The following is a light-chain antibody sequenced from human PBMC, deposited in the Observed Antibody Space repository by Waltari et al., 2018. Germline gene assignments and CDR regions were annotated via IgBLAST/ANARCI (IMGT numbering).Light chain of an antibody. CDR1: QGIGNN. V-gene: IGKV1-39*01. CDR2: RAS. Sequence: DIQMTQSPSSLSASVGDTVTITCQASQGIGNNLNWYHQKPGKAPKLLIYRASSLQSGIPPRFGGSGSGTDFTLTINSLQPEDFATYYCQQGYSFPLTFGGGTKVEIE. CDR3: QQGYSFPLT. J-gene: IGKJ4*01.